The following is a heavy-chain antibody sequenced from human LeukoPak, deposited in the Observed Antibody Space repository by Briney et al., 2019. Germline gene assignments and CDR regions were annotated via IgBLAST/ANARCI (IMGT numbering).Heavy chain of an antibody. CDR3: ARTSSGFRYGMDV. CDR1: GGSISSPY. D-gene: IGHD3-10*01. CDR2: IYYSGST. Sequence: SETLSHTCTVSGGSISSPYWSWIRQPPGKGLEWIGYIYYSGSTNYNPSLKSRVTISVDTSKNQFSLKLSSVTAADTAVYYCARTSSGFRYGMDVWGQGTTVTVSS. V-gene: IGHV4-59*11. J-gene: IGHJ6*02.